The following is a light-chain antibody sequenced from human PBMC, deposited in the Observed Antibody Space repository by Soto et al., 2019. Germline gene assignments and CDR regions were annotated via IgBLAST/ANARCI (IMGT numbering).Light chain of an antibody. J-gene: IGKJ5*01. CDR2: DAS. CDR3: QQRSNWAIT. Sequence: IVLTQSPGTLSLSPGETATLSCRASQSVSSTFLTWYQQKPGQAPRLLIYDASNRATGIPARFSGSGSGTDFTLTISSLEPEDFAVYYCQQRSNWAITFGQGTRLEIK. V-gene: IGKV3-11*01. CDR1: QSVSSTF.